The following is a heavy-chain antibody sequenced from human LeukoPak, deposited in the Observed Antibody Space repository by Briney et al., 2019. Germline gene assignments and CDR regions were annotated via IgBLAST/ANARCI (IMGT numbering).Heavy chain of an antibody. CDR2: ISSSGSTI. J-gene: IGHJ4*02. CDR3: ARRKGYCSSTRKCYYSDY. CDR1: GFTFSDYY. V-gene: IGHV3-11*01. D-gene: IGHD2-2*01. Sequence: PGGSLRLSCAASGFTFSDYYMSWIRQAPGKGLEWVSYISSSGSTIYYADSVKGRFTISRDNAKNSLYLQMNSLRAEDTAVYYCARRKGYCSSTRKCYYSDYWGQGTLVTVSS.